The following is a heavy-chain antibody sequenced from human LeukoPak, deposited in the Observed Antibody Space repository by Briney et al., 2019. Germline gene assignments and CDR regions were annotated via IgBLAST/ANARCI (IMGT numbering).Heavy chain of an antibody. CDR1: GDSVSSNSAA. D-gene: IGHD6-19*01. CDR3: ARGAVAGTDYYYYYYGMDV. J-gene: IGHJ6*02. V-gene: IGHV6-1*01. Sequence: SQTLSLTCAISGDSVSSNSAAWNWIRQSPSRGLEWLGRTYYRSKWYNDYAVSVKSRITINPDTSKNQFSLQLNSVTPEDTAVYYCARGAVAGTDYYYYYYGMDVWGQGTTVTVS. CDR2: TYYRSKWYN.